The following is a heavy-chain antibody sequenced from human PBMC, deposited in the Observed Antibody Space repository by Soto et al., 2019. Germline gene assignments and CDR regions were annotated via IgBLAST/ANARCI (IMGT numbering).Heavy chain of an antibody. CDR3: ARELSTDSRAYYSFAY. CDR1: GYTFTAYG. V-gene: IGHV1-18*01. D-gene: IGHD3-22*01. Sequence: QLQLVQSGPEVKMPGASVKVSCKTSGYTFTAYGLAWLRQAPGQRPEWMGWVSTNNADTNYAQKFQGRVSMSSDRSTTTTYMELRSLRSDDTAIYYCARELSTDSRAYYSFAYWGQGTLVTVSS. J-gene: IGHJ4*02. CDR2: VSTNNADT.